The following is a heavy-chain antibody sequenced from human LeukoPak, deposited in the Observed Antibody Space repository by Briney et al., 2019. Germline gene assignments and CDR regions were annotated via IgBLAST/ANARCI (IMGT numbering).Heavy chain of an antibody. J-gene: IGHJ4*02. V-gene: IGHV3-30*02. CDR1: GFTFSSSG. D-gene: IGHD2-15*01. CDR2: IRYDGSNK. Sequence: PGGSLRLSCAASGFTFSSSGMHWVRQAPGKGLEWVAFIRYDGSNKYYADSVKGRFTISRDNSKNTLYLQMNSLRAEDTAVYYCAKDAPYCSGGSCYSVFDYWGQGTLVTVSS. CDR3: AKDAPYCSGGSCYSVFDY.